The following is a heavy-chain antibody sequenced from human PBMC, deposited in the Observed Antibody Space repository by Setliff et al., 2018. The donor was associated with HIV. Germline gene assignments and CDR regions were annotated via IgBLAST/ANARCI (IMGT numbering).Heavy chain of an antibody. CDR2: ISAYNGNR. D-gene: IGHD6-19*01. V-gene: IGHV1-18*01. CDR1: GYTFNSYA. CDR3: ASHPPWLDRAEYFQH. J-gene: IGHJ1*01. Sequence: AASVKVSCKTSGYTFNSYAISWVRQAPGQGLEWMGWISAYNGNRNYAKKFQGRVTVTKASSTSIAYMELRNLRPDDTAVYYCASHPPWLDRAEYFQHWGQGTLVTVSS.